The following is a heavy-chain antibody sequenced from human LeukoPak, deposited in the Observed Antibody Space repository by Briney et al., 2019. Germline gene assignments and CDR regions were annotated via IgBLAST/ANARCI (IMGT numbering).Heavy chain of an antibody. CDR3: AADRKIVGTTSAYIY. D-gene: IGHD1-26*01. CDR2: FGPDHTES. J-gene: IGHJ4*02. Sequence: ASVKVSCRVPEYTLTELHMYWVRQAPGKGLEWMGGFGPDHTESIYAQKFQGRVTMTEDATTDTAYMELRTLKSDDTAVYFCAADRKIVGTTSAYIYWGQGTLVTVSS. V-gene: IGHV1-24*01. CDR1: EYTLTELH.